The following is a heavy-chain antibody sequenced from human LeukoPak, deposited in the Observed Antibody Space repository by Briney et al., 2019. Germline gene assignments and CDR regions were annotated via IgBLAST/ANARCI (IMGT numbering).Heavy chain of an antibody. D-gene: IGHD2-2*01. CDR2: ITTGSSTI. J-gene: IGHJ4*02. V-gene: IGHV3-48*01. Sequence: GGSLRLSCAASGFTFSSYSMNWVRQAPGKGLEWVSFITTGSSTIYYADSVKGRFTISRDNSKNTLYLQMNSLRAEDTAVYYCAPLGYCSDTSCSDTDYWGQGTLVTVSS. CDR1: GFTFSSYS. CDR3: APLGYCSDTSCSDTDY.